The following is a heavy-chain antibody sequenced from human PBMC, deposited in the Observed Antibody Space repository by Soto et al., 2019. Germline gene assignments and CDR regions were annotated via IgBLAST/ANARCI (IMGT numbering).Heavy chain of an antibody. CDR2: INPNSGGT. CDR3: ARESFNYDFWSGYSPSWFDP. Sequence: ASVKVSCKASGTTFTGSNINWVRRALGQGLGGMGWINPNSGGTNYAQKFQGWVTMTRDTSISTAYMELSRLRSDDTAVYYCARESFNYDFWSGYSPSWFDPWGQGTLVTVSS. CDR1: GTTFTGSN. D-gene: IGHD3-3*01. V-gene: IGHV1-2*04. J-gene: IGHJ5*02.